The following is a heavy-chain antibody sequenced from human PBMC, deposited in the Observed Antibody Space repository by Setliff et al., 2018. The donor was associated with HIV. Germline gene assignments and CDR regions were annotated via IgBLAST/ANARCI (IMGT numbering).Heavy chain of an antibody. CDR2: IYYSGST. J-gene: IGHJ3*02. V-gene: IGHV4-39*01. CDR3: ARHVDYFDSSGNDAFDI. CDR1: GGFISSSSYY. Sequence: KTSETLSLTCTVSGGFISSSSYYWGWIRQPPGKGLEWIGSIYYSGSTYYNPSLKSRVTIYVDTSKNQFSLKLSSVTAADTAVYYCARHVDYFDSSGNDAFDIWGQGTMVTVSS. D-gene: IGHD3-22*01.